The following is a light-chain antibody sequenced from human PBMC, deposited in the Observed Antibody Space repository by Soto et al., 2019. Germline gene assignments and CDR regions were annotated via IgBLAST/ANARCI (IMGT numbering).Light chain of an antibody. CDR1: QSVSSY. J-gene: IGKJ5*01. CDR3: QQYNNWPIT. Sequence: EIVLTQSPATLSLSPGERATLSCRASQSVSSYLAWYQQKPGQAPRLLIYGASSRATGIPDRFSGSGSGTDFTLTFSSLQSEDFALYYCQQYNNWPITFGQGTRLEIK. V-gene: IGKV3D-15*01. CDR2: GAS.